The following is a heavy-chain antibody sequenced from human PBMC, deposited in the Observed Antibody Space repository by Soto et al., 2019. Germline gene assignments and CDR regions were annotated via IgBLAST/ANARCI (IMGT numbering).Heavy chain of an antibody. V-gene: IGHV1-18*01. Sequence: SVKFSCKASGYAFNNYGISWVRQAPGQVLEWMVWLNTYNGNTNYXXKFQGRVXXTTDTSTTTAXMDLRXLRTDDTGVYYCARAQTPTDSDYWRQGTLVTXSS. CDR2: LNTYNGNT. J-gene: IGHJ4*02. CDR3: ARAQTPTDSDY. D-gene: IGHD4-4*01. CDR1: GYAFNNYG.